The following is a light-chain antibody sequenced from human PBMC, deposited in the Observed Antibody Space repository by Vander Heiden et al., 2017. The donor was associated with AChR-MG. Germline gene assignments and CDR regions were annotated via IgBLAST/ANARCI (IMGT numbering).Light chain of an antibody. CDR1: SGEVTSDHY. J-gene: IGLJ2*01. Sequence: QTVVTQEPSVTVSPGGTGTPTCSSSSGEVTSDHYPNWFQLKPGQPPKSLFYSTVYKHSWTPARFSASLIGGKAALTLSGVQPEDEAYYFCLVYFSTTLVFGGGTTLTVL. CDR2: STV. CDR3: LVYFSTTLV. V-gene: IGLV7-43*01.